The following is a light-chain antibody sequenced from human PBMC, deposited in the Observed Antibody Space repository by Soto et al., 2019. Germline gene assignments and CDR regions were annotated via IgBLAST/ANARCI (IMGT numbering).Light chain of an antibody. CDR2: EGS. CDR3: CSYAGSSLWV. CDR1: SSDVGSYNL. V-gene: IGLV2-23*01. J-gene: IGLJ3*02. Sequence: QSVLTQPASVSGSPGQSITISCTGTSSDVGSYNLVSWYQQHPGKAPKLMIYEGSKRPSGVSNRFSGSKSDNTASLTISGLQAEDEADYYCCSYAGSSLWVFGGGTKLTVL.